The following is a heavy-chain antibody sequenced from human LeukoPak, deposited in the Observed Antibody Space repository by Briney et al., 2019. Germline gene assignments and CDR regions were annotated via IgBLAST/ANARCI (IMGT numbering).Heavy chain of an antibody. V-gene: IGHV4-30-4*08. Sequence: SETLSLTCTVSGGSISSGDYYWSWIRQPPGKGLEWIGYIYYSGSTYYNPSLKSRVTISVDTSKNPFSLKLSSVTAADTAVYYCARGGQWLVRDAFDIWGQGTMVTVSS. CDR2: IYYSGST. D-gene: IGHD6-19*01. J-gene: IGHJ3*02. CDR1: GGSISSGDYY. CDR3: ARGGQWLVRDAFDI.